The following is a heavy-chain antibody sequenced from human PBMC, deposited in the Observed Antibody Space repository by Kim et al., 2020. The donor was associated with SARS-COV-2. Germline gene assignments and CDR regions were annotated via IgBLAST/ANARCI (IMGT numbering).Heavy chain of an antibody. J-gene: IGHJ4*02. Sequence: GGSLRLSCAASGFTFDDYAMHWVRQAPGKGLEWVSGISWNSGSIGYAASVKGRFTISRDNAKNSLYLQMNSLRAEDTALYYCAKDLNRGVEIWTSGEEGYLDYWGQGTLVTVSS. D-gene: IGHD3-10*01. CDR2: ISWNSGSI. CDR1: GFTFDDYA. CDR3: AKDLNRGVEIWTSGEEGYLDY. V-gene: IGHV3-9*01.